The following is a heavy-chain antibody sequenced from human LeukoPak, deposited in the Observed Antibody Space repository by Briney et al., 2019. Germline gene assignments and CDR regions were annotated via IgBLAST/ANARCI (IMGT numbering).Heavy chain of an antibody. J-gene: IGHJ4*02. CDR1: GGSISNYY. Sequence: SETLSLTCRVSGGSISNYYWSWIRQPPGKGLEWIGYIYYSGSTNYNPSLKSRVTISVDTSKNQFSLKLTSVTAADTAVYYCARSYSGSYYRTFDYWGQGTLATVSS. CDR2: IYYSGST. D-gene: IGHD3-10*01. V-gene: IGHV4-59*01. CDR3: ARSYSGSYYRTFDY.